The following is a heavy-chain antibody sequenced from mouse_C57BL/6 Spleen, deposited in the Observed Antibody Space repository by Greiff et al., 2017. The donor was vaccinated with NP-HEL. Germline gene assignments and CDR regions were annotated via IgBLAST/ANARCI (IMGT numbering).Heavy chain of an antibody. CDR2: IYPGSGNT. J-gene: IGHJ2*01. D-gene: IGHD1-1*01. V-gene: IGHV1-76*01. Sequence: VHLVESGAELVRPGASVKLSCKASGYTFTDYYINWVKQRPGQGLEWIARIYPGSGNTYYNEKFKGKATLTAEKSSSTAYMQLSSLTSEDSAVYFCARSTTVDYWGQGTTLTVSS. CDR1: GYTFTDYY. CDR3: ARSTTVDY.